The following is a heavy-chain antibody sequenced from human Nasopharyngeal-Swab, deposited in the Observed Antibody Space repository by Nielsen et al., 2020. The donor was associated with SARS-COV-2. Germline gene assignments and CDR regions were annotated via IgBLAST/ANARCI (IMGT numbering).Heavy chain of an antibody. CDR3: ARSYYGAYYYGMDV. D-gene: IGHD4-17*01. Sequence: GGSLRLSYAASGFTFGSYWMSWVRQAPGKGLEWVANIKQDGSEKYYVDSVKGRFTISRDNAKNSLYLQRNSRRAEDTAVYYCARSYYGAYYYGMDVWGQGTTVTVSS. V-gene: IGHV3-7*04. CDR2: IKQDGSEK. CDR1: GFTFGSYW. J-gene: IGHJ6*02.